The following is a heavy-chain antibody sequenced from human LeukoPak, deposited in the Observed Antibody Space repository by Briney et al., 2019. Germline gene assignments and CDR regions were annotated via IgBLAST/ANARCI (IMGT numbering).Heavy chain of an antibody. CDR1: GYSINNYW. J-gene: IGHJ5*02. D-gene: IGHD2-15*01. Sequence: GESLKISCKGSGYSINNYWISWGRQLPGKGLEGMGVIYPADSDIRYSPSFQGQVTISADKAISTAYLQWSSLKASDTAMYYCARQEYCSGGSCYTWFDPWGQGTLVIVSS. CDR2: IYPADSDI. CDR3: ARQEYCSGGSCYTWFDP. V-gene: IGHV5-51*01.